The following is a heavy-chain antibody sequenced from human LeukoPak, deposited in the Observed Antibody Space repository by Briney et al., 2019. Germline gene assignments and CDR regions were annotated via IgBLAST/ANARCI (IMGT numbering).Heavy chain of an antibody. D-gene: IGHD4-23*01. CDR3: AKSSYGGNDHGYFDL. Sequence: GRSLRLSCAASGFTFDDYAMHWVRQAPGKGLEWVSGISWNSGSIGYAHSVKGRFTISRDNAKNSLYLQMNSLRAEDTALYYCAKSSYGGNDHGYFDLWGRGTLVTVSS. J-gene: IGHJ2*01. CDR2: ISWNSGSI. V-gene: IGHV3-9*01. CDR1: GFTFDDYA.